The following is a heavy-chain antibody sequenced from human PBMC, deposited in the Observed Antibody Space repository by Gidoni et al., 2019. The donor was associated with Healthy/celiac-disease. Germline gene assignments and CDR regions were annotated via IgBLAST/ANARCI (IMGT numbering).Heavy chain of an antibody. V-gene: IGHV4-39*01. CDR3: ARQQRLHAFYGDPGELDY. J-gene: IGHJ4*02. CDR2: IYYSGST. CDR1: GGSISSSSYH. D-gene: IGHD4-17*01. Sequence: QLQLQESGPGLVKPSEPLSLTCTVSGGSISSSSYHWGWIRQPPGKGLEWIGSIYYSGSTYYNPSLKSRVTISVDTSKNQFSLKLSSVTAADTAVYYCARQQRLHAFYGDPGELDYWGQGTLVTVSS.